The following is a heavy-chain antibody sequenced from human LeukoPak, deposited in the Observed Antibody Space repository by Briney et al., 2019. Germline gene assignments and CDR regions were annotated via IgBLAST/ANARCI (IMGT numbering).Heavy chain of an antibody. CDR1: GGSISSGGYY. CDR2: IYYSGST. CDR3: ASRTYDSSGYYDG. V-gene: IGHV4-31*03. Sequence: SQTLSLTCTVSGGSISSGGYYWSWIRRHPGKGLEWIGYIYYSGSTYYNPSLKSRVTISVDTSKNQFSLKLSSVTAADTAVYYCASRTYDSSGYYDGWGQGTLVTVSS. J-gene: IGHJ4*02. D-gene: IGHD3-22*01.